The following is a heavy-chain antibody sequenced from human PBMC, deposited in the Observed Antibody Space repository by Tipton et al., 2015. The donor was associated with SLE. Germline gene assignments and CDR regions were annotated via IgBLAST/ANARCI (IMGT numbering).Heavy chain of an antibody. CDR1: GGSISSGSDY. CDR2: IYTGGRT. J-gene: IGHJ4*02. Sequence: TLSLTCAVSGGSISSGSDYWRWIRQPVGKGLEWIGRIYTGGRTTYNPSPQSRITISVDTSKNQFSLKLSSVTAADTAVDYCARGGSYSYGYFDYWGQETLVTVSS. V-gene: IGHV4-61*02. D-gene: IGHD5-18*01. CDR3: ARGGSYSYGYFDY.